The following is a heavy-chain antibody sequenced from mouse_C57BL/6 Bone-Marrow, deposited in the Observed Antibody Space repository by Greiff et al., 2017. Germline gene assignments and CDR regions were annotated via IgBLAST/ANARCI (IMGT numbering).Heavy chain of an antibody. Sequence: VQLQQSGPVLVKPGASVKMSCKASGYTFTDYYMNWVKQSHGKSLEWIGVINPYNGGTSYNQKFKGKATLTVDKSSSTAYMELNSLTSEDSAVYYCASSSYSDYAMDYWGQGTSVTVSS. D-gene: IGHD1-1*01. V-gene: IGHV1-19*01. J-gene: IGHJ4*01. CDR3: ASSSYSDYAMDY. CDR1: GYTFTDYY. CDR2: INPYNGGT.